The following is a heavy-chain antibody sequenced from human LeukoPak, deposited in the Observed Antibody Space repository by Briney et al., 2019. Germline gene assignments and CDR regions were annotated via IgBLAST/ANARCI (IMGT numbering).Heavy chain of an antibody. D-gene: IGHD3-16*02. Sequence: NPAETLSLTCTVSGVSFSTDYWSWVRQPPGKGLEWIGYIYYSGFTDYNPSLKSRVTMSVDTSKNQLSLKLSAVTAADTAVYFCARAVISVAGLIAKGLYPGGQGTLV. CDR2: IYYSGFT. CDR3: ARAVISVAGLIAKGLYP. J-gene: IGHJ5*02. V-gene: IGHV4-59*01. CDR1: GVSFSTDY.